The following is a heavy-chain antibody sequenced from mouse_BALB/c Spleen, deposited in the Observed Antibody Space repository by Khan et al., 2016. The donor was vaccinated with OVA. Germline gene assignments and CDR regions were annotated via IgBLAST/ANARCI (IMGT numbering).Heavy chain of an antibody. V-gene: IGHV9-3-1*01. Sequence: QIQSVLSGPELKKPGETVKISCKASGYTFTNFGMNWVKQAPGKGLEWMGWINTYTGVPSYADYFKGRFAFSLETSATAVYLLINHLKIQVSATYYYAKPPYFSCTRASWGKETSGTGAS. CDR2: INTYTGVP. CDR3: AKPPYFSCTRAS. J-gene: IGHJ4*01. D-gene: IGHD2-10*01. CDR1: GYTFTNFG.